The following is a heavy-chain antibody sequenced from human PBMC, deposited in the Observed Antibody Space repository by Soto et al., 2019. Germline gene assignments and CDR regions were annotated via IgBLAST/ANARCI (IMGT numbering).Heavy chain of an antibody. D-gene: IGHD2-2*03. J-gene: IGHJ6*03. CDR1: GFSLSTSGMC. Sequence: SGPTLVNPTQTLTLTCTFSGFSLSTSGMCVSWIRQPPGKALEWLARIDWDDDKYYSTSLKTRLTISKDTSKNQVVLTMTNMDPVDTATYYCARTYKSLMDIVVVPAASRSYYYYMDVWGKGTTVTVSS. CDR2: IDWDDDK. CDR3: ARTYKSLMDIVVVPAASRSYYYYMDV. V-gene: IGHV2-70*11.